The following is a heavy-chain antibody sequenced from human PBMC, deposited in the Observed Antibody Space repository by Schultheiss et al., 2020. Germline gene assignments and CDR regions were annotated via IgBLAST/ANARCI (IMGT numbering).Heavy chain of an antibody. Sequence: GESLKISCAASGFTFSSYEMNWVRQAPGKGLEWVSGISGSGTSTYYADSVKGRFTISRDNSKNTLYLQVNSVTPEDTAVYYCARGVEDRVDPWGQGTLVTFSS. CDR3: ARGVEDRVDP. V-gene: IGHV3-23*01. J-gene: IGHJ5*02. CDR2: ISGSGTST. CDR1: GFTFSSYE.